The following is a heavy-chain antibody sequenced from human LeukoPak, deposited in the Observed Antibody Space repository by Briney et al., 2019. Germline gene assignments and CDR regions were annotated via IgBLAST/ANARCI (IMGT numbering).Heavy chain of an antibody. CDR3: AKEGGTMFFDS. Sequence: GGSLRLSCAASGFTFSSYAMHWVRQAPGKGLEWVAVISYDGSNKYYADSVKGRFTISRDNSKNTLYLQMNSLRSEDTALYFCAKEGGTMFFDSWGQGTLVTVSS. CDR1: GFTFSSYA. J-gene: IGHJ5*01. CDR2: ISYDGSNK. V-gene: IGHV3-30*01. D-gene: IGHD3-3*01.